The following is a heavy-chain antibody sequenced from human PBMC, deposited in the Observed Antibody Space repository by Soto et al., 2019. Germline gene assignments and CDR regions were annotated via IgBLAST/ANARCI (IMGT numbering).Heavy chain of an antibody. CDR3: ARGFDILTGLHFQH. D-gene: IGHD3-9*01. V-gene: IGHV3-21*01. J-gene: IGHJ1*01. CDR2: ISSSSRYI. CDR1: GFTFSSYS. Sequence: PGGSLRLCCAASGFTFSSYSMNWVRQAPGKGLEWVSSISSSSRYIYYPDSVKGRFTISRDNAKNSLYLQMSSLRAEDTAVYYCARGFDILTGLHFQHWGQGTLVTVSS.